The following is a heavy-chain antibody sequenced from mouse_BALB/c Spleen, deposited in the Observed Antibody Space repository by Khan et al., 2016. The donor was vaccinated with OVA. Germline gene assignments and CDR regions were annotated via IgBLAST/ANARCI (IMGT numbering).Heavy chain of an antibody. Sequence: VQLKQSGPELVKPGASVKIPCKASGYTFTDYNMDWVKQSHGKSLEWIGDITPNNGGTIYNQRFKGKATLTVDKSSSTAYMELRSLTSEDTAVYYCTRGGHGSPLDYWGQGTTLTVSS. V-gene: IGHV1-18*01. J-gene: IGHJ2*01. CDR1: GYTFTDYN. CDR3: TRGGHGSPLDY. D-gene: IGHD1-1*01. CDR2: ITPNNGGT.